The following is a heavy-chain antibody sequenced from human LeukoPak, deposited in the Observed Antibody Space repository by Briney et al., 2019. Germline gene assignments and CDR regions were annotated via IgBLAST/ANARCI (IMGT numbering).Heavy chain of an antibody. CDR3: ARDMQRLAVLTPFDP. D-gene: IGHD6-25*01. J-gene: IGHJ5*02. Sequence: GASVKVSCKASGYTFTGYYMHWVRQAPGQGLEWMGWINPNSGGTNYAQKFQGRVTMTRDTSISTAYMELSRLRSDDTAVYYCARDMQRLAVLTPFDPWGQGTLVTVSS. CDR1: GYTFTGYY. V-gene: IGHV1-2*02. CDR2: INPNSGGT.